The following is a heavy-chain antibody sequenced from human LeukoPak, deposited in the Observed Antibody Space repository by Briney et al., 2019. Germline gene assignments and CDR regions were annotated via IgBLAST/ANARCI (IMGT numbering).Heavy chain of an antibody. V-gene: IGHV1-3*01. Sequence: ASVKVSCTASGYTFTSYAMHWVRQAPGQRLEWMGWINAGNGNTKYSQKFQGRVTITRDTSASTAYMELSSLRSEDTAVYYCARAHPYYYYYGMDVWGQGTTVTVSS. CDR1: GYTFTSYA. CDR2: INAGNGNT. CDR3: ARAHPYYYYYGMDV. J-gene: IGHJ6*02.